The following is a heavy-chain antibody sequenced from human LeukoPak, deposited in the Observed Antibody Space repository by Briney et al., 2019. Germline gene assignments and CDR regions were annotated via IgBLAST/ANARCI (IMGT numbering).Heavy chain of an antibody. CDR2: ISYDGSNK. CDR3: ALYGNYGGNWDYFDY. Sequence: PGRSLRLSCAASGFTFSSYGMHWVRQAPGKGLEWVAVISYDGSNKYYADSVKGRFTIPRDNSKNTLYLQMNSLRAEDTAVYYCALYGNYGGNWDYFDYWGQGTLVTVSS. D-gene: IGHD4-23*01. V-gene: IGHV3-30*03. CDR1: GFTFSSYG. J-gene: IGHJ4*02.